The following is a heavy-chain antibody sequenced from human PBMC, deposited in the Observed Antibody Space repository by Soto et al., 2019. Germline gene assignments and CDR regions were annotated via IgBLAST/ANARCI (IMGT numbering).Heavy chain of an antibody. Sequence: SETLSLTCTVSGGSISSYYWSWIRQPPGKGLEWIGYIYYSGSTNYNPSLKSRVTISVDTSKNQFSLKLSSVTAADTAVYYCARETRARFAVAELYNWFDPWGQGTLVTVSS. J-gene: IGHJ5*02. CDR1: GGSISSYY. D-gene: IGHD2-15*01. CDR3: ARETRARFAVAELYNWFDP. V-gene: IGHV4-59*01. CDR2: IYYSGST.